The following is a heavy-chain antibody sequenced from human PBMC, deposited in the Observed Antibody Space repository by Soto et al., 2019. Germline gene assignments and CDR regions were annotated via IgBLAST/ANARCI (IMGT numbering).Heavy chain of an antibody. Sequence: SETLSLTCAVYGGSFSGYYWSWIRQPPGKGLEWIGEINHSGSTNYNPSLKSRVTISVDTSKNLFSLKLSSVTAADTAVYYCAGDTAMSQRYYYGMDVWGQGTTVTVSS. CDR3: AGDTAMSQRYYYGMDV. CDR2: INHSGST. CDR1: GGSFSGYY. V-gene: IGHV4-34*01. D-gene: IGHD5-18*01. J-gene: IGHJ6*02.